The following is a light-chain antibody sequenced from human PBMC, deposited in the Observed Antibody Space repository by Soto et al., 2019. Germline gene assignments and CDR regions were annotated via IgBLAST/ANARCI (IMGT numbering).Light chain of an antibody. J-gene: IGLJ2*01. CDR2: DVS. CDR3: SSYTSSSTGVV. Sequence: QSALTQPASVSGSPGQSITISCTGTSSDVGGYNYVSWYQQHPGKAPKLMIYDVSNRPSGVSNRFSGSKSGNTASLAISGLQAEDGADYYCSSYTSSSTGVVFGGGTQLTVL. V-gene: IGLV2-14*01. CDR1: SSDVGGYNY.